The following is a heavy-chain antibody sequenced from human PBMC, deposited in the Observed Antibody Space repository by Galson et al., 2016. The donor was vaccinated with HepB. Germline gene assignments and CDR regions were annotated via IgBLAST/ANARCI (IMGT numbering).Heavy chain of an antibody. D-gene: IGHD2-8*02. CDR2: IHPSSAS. CDR1: GVSISDYY. V-gene: IGHV4-4*09. CDR3: GRGGGLGYCTGTSCFVDV. Sequence: ETLSLTCTVSGVSISDYYLTWIRQPPGKGLEWIGYIHPSSASNYNPSLKSRVTISVDTSKNQLFLELTSVTAADPAVYFCGRGGGLGYCTGTSCFVDVWGQGTTVTVSS. J-gene: IGHJ6*02.